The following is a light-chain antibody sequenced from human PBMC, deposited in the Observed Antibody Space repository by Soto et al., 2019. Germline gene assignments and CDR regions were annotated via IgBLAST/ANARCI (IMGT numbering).Light chain of an antibody. CDR1: QGISNY. CDR2: AAS. CDR3: QHINSYRHTHT. Sequence: DIQLTQSPSFLSASVGDRVTITCRASQGISNYLAWYQQKPGKAPKLLIYAASSLQSGVPSRFSGSGSGTEFTLTIGSLQPEDFATFYCQHINSYRHTHTFGQGTKLDI. V-gene: IGKV1-9*01. J-gene: IGKJ2*01.